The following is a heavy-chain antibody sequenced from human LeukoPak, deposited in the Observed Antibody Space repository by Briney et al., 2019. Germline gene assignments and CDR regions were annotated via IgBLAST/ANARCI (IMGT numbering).Heavy chain of an antibody. CDR3: ARGVVEWEDDSDYYYYYMDV. CDR2: INHSGST. D-gene: IGHD1-26*01. CDR1: GGSFSGYY. V-gene: IGHV4-34*01. J-gene: IGHJ6*03. Sequence: SETLSLTCAVYGGSFSGYYRSWIRQPPGKGLEWIGEINHSGSTNYNPSLESRVTISVDTSKNQFSLKLSSVTAADTAVYYCARGVVEWEDDSDYYYYYMDVWGKGTTVTVSS.